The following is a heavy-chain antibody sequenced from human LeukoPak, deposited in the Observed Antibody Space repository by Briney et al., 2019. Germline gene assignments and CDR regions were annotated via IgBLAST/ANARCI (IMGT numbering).Heavy chain of an antibody. D-gene: IGHD3-22*01. CDR3: ATGPTYYYDSSGPYYFDY. Sequence: ASVKVSCKVSGYTLTELSMHWVRQAPGKGLEWMGGFDPEDGETIYAQKFQGRVTMTEDTSTDTAYMELSSLRSEDTAVYYCATGPTYYYDSSGPYYFDYWGQGTLVTVSS. CDR2: FDPEDGET. CDR1: GYTLTELS. J-gene: IGHJ4*02. V-gene: IGHV1-24*01.